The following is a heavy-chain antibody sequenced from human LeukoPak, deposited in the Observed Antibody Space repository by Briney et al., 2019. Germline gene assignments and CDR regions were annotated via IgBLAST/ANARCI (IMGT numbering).Heavy chain of an antibody. V-gene: IGHV3-48*01. J-gene: IGHJ4*02. CDR3: ARGTSTIDY. CDR2: ISTSDSTI. Sequence: PGGSLRLSCAASGFTFSSYRMNWVRQGPGKGLEWVSYISTSDSTIYYADSVKGRFTISRDNAKNSPYLQMNSLRAEDTAVYYCARGTSTIDYWGQGTLVTVSS. D-gene: IGHD5/OR15-5a*01. CDR1: GFTFSSYR.